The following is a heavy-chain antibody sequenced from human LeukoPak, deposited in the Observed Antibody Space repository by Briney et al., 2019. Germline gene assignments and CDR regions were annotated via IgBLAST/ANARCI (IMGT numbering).Heavy chain of an antibody. V-gene: IGHV3-21*01. D-gene: IGHD1-26*01. J-gene: IGHJ3*02. CDR2: ISSSGTYI. CDR1: GFTFRSYS. Sequence: GGSLRLSCAASGFTFRSYSMNWVRQAPGKGLEWFSSISSSGTYIYYADSVKGRFTISRDNAKNSLYLQMNSLRAEDTAVYYCARAYSGSYPAAFDIWGQGTMVTVSS. CDR3: ARAYSGSYPAAFDI.